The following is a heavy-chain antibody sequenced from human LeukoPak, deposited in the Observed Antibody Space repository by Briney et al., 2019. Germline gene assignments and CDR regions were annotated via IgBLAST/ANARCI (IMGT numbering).Heavy chain of an antibody. J-gene: IGHJ4*02. CDR2: FYVGGAT. CDR1: GFSVTNNY. V-gene: IGHV3-53*01. Sequence: GGSLRLSCAVSGFSVTNNYMSWVRQAPGKGLEWVSVFYVGGATYYADFVKGRFTISTDNSENTLYLQMKSLRAEDTAVYYCARGDGYNFFDYWGQGTLVTVSS. D-gene: IGHD5-24*01. CDR3: ARGDGYNFFDY.